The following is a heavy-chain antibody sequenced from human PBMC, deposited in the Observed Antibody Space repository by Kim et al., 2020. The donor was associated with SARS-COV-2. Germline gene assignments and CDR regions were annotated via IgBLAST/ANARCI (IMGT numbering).Heavy chain of an antibody. V-gene: IGHV4-30-4*01. CDR1: GGSISSGDYY. Sequence: SETLSLTCTVSGGSISSGDYYWSWIRQPPGKGLEWIGYIYYSGSTYYNPSLKSRVTISVDTSKNQSSLKLSSVTAADTAVYYCARAPRVVVRGVIKGYGMDVWGHGATVTVSS. D-gene: IGHD3-10*01. CDR2: IYYSGST. J-gene: IGHJ6*02. CDR3: ARAPRVVVRGVIKGYGMDV.